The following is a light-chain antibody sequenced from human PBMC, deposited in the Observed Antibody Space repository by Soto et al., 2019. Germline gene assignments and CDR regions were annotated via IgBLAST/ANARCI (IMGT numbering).Light chain of an antibody. CDR2: GSD. J-gene: IGLJ2*01. CDR3: AAWDDSLDGPT. CDR1: TSNIGTYT. Sequence: QSVLSQPPSTSGTPGQRVTISCSGGTSNIGTYTVSWYQQFPETAPRLLIYGSDRRPSGVPDRFSGSKSGTSASLSIGGLHSEDEAHYYCAAWDDSLDGPTFGGGTKLNVL. V-gene: IGLV1-44*01.